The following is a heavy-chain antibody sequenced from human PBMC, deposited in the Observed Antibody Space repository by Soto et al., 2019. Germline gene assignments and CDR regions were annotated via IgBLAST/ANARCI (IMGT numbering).Heavy chain of an antibody. J-gene: IGHJ4*02. V-gene: IGHV1-69*19. D-gene: IGHD3-10*01. Sequence: QVQLVQSGAEMKKPGSSVKVSCQSSGGTFNTYAMNWVRQAPGQGPEWMGDISPMFGAANYAPKFQGRVTTTADESTGTSYMQSSSWTSEDTALYFCAREVQVHTPAFVYWGQGTLVTVSS. CDR3: AREVQVHTPAFVY. CDR2: ISPMFGAA. CDR1: GGTFNTYA.